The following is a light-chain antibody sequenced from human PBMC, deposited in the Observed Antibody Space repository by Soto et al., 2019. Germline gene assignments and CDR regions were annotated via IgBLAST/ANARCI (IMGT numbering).Light chain of an antibody. CDR1: QSVSSN. CDR2: GAS. Sequence: EIEMTQSPATLSVSPGERATLSCRASQSVSSNLAWYQQKPGQAPRLLIYGASTRATGIPDRISGSGSGTEFTLTISSLQSEDFAAYYCQQYIDWPETFGQGTKVDIK. V-gene: IGKV3-15*01. J-gene: IGKJ2*01. CDR3: QQYIDWPET.